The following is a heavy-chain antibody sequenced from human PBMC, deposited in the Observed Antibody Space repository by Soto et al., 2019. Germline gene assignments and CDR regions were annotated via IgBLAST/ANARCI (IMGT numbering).Heavy chain of an antibody. CDR3: ARMSAASWYFDV. V-gene: IGHV4-61*01. Sequence: QEQLQESGPGLVKPSETLSLTCTVSSGSVSSGSYYWSWIRQPPGKGLEWIGNIYHSGSTNYNPSLESRVTISLDTSKNQFSLKLSSVTAADTALYCCARMSAASWYFDVWGRGTLVTVSS. CDR2: IYHSGST. D-gene: IGHD2-15*01. J-gene: IGHJ2*01. CDR1: SGSVSSGSYY.